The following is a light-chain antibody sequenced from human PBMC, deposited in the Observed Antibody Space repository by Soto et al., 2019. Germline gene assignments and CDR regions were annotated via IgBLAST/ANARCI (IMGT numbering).Light chain of an antibody. J-gene: IGKJ4*01. CDR3: QQRNKWPPVT. CDR1: PSVSNS. V-gene: IGKV3-11*01. CDR2: DAS. Sequence: PGERATLSCRASPSVSNSLAWYQHKPGQAPRLLIHDASNRATGVPTRFSGSGSGTDFTLTISSLEPEDFAVYYCQQRNKWPPVTFGGGTRVEIK.